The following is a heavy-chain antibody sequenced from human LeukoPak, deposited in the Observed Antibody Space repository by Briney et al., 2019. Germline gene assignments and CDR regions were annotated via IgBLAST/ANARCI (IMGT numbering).Heavy chain of an antibody. CDR2: ISGSGGST. J-gene: IGHJ4*02. D-gene: IGHD3-10*01. Sequence: GGSLRLSCAASGFTFSSYAMSWVRQAPGKGLEWVSAISGSGGSTYYADSVKGRFTISRDNSKNTLFLQMNSLRAEDTAIYYCARALLYFGEGTLAIDYWGQGTLVTVSS. CDR1: GFTFSSYA. V-gene: IGHV3-23*01. CDR3: ARALLYFGEGTLAIDY.